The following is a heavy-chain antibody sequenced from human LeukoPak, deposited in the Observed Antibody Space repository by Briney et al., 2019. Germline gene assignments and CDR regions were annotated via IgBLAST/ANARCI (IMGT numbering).Heavy chain of an antibody. Sequence: ASVNVSCKASGYTFTGYYMHWVRQAPGQGLEWMGWINPNSGGTNYAQKFQGRVTMTRDTSISTAYMELSRLRSDDTAVYYCARGDYDFWSGYYVDWGQGTLVTVSS. V-gene: IGHV1-2*02. CDR2: INPNSGGT. CDR3: ARGDYDFWSGYYVD. D-gene: IGHD3-3*01. J-gene: IGHJ4*02. CDR1: GYTFTGYY.